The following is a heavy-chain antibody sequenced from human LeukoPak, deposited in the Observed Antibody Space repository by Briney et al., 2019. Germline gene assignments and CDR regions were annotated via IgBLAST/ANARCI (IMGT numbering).Heavy chain of an antibody. V-gene: IGHV3-30*02. D-gene: IGHD4-17*01. CDR2: IRYDGSNK. CDR3: AKDSWAYGDYAWYFDL. CDR1: GFTFSSYG. Sequence: PGGSLRLSCAASGFTFSSYGMHWVRQAPGKGLEWVAFIRYDGSNKYYADSVKGRFTISRDNSKNTLYLQRNSLRAEDTAVYYCAKDSWAYGDYAWYFDLWGRGTLVTVSS. J-gene: IGHJ2*01.